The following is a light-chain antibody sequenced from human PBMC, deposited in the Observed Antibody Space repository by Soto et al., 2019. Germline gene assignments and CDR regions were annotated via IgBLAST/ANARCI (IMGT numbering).Light chain of an antibody. J-gene: IGLJ3*02. CDR2: VNNDGSH. CDR1: SGHKYFA. Sequence: QLVLTQSPSASASLGASVRLTCTLTSGHKYFAIAWHQQQPEKVPRYLLKVNNDGSHIKGDGIPDRFSGSSSGAERYLTISSLQSEDEADYYCQTWGTGFRVFGGGTKVTVL. V-gene: IGLV4-69*01. CDR3: QTWGTGFRV.